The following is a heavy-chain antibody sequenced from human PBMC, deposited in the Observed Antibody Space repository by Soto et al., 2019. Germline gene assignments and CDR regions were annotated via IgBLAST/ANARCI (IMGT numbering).Heavy chain of an antibody. CDR3: AKGKAHTMFGVDTLFDY. D-gene: IGHD3-3*01. J-gene: IGHJ4*02. Sequence: GGSLRLSCVASGFSFNSYAMTWVRQAPGKGLEWVSTISGNGGTTHYADAVKGRYTISRDNSKNTVFLQMNTLRADDTALYYCAKGKAHTMFGVDTLFDYWGQGTLVTVS. V-gene: IGHV3-23*01. CDR1: GFSFNSYA. CDR2: ISGNGGTT.